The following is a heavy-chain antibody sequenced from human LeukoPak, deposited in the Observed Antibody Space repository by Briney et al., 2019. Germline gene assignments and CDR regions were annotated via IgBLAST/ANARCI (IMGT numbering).Heavy chain of an antibody. J-gene: IGHJ3*02. CDR3: ARAARSYGLTDAFDI. CDR1: GGSISSYY. Sequence: PSETLSLTCTVSGGSISSYYWSWIRQPPGKGLEWIGYIYYSGSTNYNPSLKSRVTISVDTSKNQFSLKLSSVTAADTAVYYCARAARSYGLTDAFDIWGQGTMVTVSS. CDR2: IYYSGST. V-gene: IGHV4-59*01. D-gene: IGHD5-18*01.